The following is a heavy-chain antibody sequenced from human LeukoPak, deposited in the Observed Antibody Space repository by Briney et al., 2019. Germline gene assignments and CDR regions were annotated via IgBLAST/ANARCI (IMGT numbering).Heavy chain of an antibody. CDR1: GFIFSYYY. CDR3: AREEMATIPAFDI. V-gene: IGHV3-11*01. Sequence: PGASLRLSCASSGFIFSYYYRSWIRQSPGRGLELGSYISSSCSTIYYADSVRGRFTIYRDNAKPYLHLKMNSLRAEDTAVYSCAREEMATIPAFDIWGQGTMVTVSS. J-gene: IGHJ3*02. CDR2: ISSSCSTI. D-gene: IGHD5-24*01.